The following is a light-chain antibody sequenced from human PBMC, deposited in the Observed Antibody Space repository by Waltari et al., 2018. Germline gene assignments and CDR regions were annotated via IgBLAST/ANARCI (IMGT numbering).Light chain of an antibody. CDR1: SSDVGGYDY. Sequence: QSALTQPASVSGSPGQSITISCTGTSSDVGGYDYVSWYRQYPGKAPKLLISEVRNRPSGISHRFAGAKSGNTASLTISGLQAEDEGDYYCSSYTATSTVLFGGGTKVTV. CDR3: SSYTATSTVL. V-gene: IGLV2-14*01. J-gene: IGLJ2*01. CDR2: EVR.